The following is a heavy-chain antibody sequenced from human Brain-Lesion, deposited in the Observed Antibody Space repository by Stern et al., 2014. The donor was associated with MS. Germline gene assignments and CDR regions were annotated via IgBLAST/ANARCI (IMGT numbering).Heavy chain of an antibody. J-gene: IGHJ4*02. CDR2: IYTSGGT. D-gene: IGHD3-10*01. CDR3: ARADYSVSGTPFYY. Sequence: QVQLQESGPGLVRPSQTLSLTCTVSGGSITSGRYYWTWIRQTAGKGLEWIGRIYTSGGTNYNPSLESRVTISMDTSSNHFSLQLSSVTVADTAVYFCARADYSVSGTPFYYWGQGTLVAV. V-gene: IGHV4-61*02. CDR1: GGSITSGRYY.